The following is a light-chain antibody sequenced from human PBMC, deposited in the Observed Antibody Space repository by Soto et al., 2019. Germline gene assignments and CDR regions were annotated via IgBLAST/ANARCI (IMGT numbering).Light chain of an antibody. CDR2: GAS. J-gene: IGKJ5*01. CDR1: QSVSSSY. Sequence: EDVLTQSAGTLSLSTGERATLSCRAGQSVSSSYLAWYQQKPGQAPRLLIYGASSRATGIPDRFSGSGSWTNFSLSIIRRVPEDVTVYYCRQYDSTPITFGQGTRLENK. CDR3: RQYDSTPIT. V-gene: IGKV3-20*01.